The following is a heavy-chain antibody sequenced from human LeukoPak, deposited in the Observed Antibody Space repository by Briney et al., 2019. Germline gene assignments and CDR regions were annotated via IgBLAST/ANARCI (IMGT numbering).Heavy chain of an antibody. CDR1: GFTFSNYW. J-gene: IGHJ4*02. V-gene: IGHV3-7*01. Sequence: GGSLRLSCAASGFTFSNYWMSWVRQAPGKGLEWVANIKPDGSEKYYVDSVKGRFTISRDNAKNSLYLQMSSLRAEDTAVYYCARGLLHDFDYWGQGTLVTVSS. CDR3: ARGLLHDFDY. D-gene: IGHD2-21*02. CDR2: IKPDGSEK.